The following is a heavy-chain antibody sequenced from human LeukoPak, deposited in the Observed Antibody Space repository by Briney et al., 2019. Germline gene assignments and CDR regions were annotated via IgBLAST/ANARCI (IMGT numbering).Heavy chain of an antibody. CDR2: IIPIFGTA. J-gene: IGHJ4*02. Sequence: ASVKVSCKASGGTFSSYAISWVRQAPGQGLEWMGGIIPIFGTANYAQKFQGRVTITADESTSTAYMELSSLRSEDTAVYYCARDQNVDIVATMSYWGQGTLVTVSS. CDR3: ARDQNVDIVATMSY. V-gene: IGHV1-69*13. CDR1: GGTFSSYA. D-gene: IGHD5-12*01.